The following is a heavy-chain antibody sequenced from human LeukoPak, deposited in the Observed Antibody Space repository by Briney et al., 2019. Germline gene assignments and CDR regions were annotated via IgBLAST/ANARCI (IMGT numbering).Heavy chain of an antibody. J-gene: IGHJ4*02. CDR1: GFTFSSYT. Sequence: KPGGSLRLSCAASGFTFSSYTMNWVRQAPGKGLEWVSSISSSSSYIYYADSVKGRFTISRDNAKNSLYLQMNSLRAEDTAAYYCARVPYYYDSSGYYYWGQGTLVTVSS. CDR3: ARVPYYYDSSGYYY. D-gene: IGHD3-22*01. V-gene: IGHV3-21*01. CDR2: ISSSSSYI.